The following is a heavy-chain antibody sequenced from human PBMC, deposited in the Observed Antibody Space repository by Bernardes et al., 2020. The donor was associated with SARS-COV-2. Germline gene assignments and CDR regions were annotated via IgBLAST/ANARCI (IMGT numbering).Heavy chain of an antibody. Sequence: ASVKVSCKASGYTFSDYYMHCVRQAPGQGLEWMGRINPNSGGTNYAQKFQGRVTMTRDTSISTAYMELSRLRSDDTAVYYCARDRSTVVTPYYYYGMDVWGRGTTVTVSS. CDR3: ARDRSTVVTPYYYYGMDV. CDR2: INPNSGGT. V-gene: IGHV1-2*06. J-gene: IGHJ6*02. D-gene: IGHD2-15*01. CDR1: GYTFSDYY.